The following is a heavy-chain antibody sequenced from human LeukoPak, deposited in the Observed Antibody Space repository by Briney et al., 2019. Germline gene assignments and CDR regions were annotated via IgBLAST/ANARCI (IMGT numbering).Heavy chain of an antibody. J-gene: IGHJ4*02. CDR3: ARDAVTMVRGVSEYYFDY. CDR1: GFTFNKFA. Sequence: GGSLRLSCAASGFTFNKFAMNWVRQAPGKGLEWVSVIYSGGSTYYADSVKGRFTISRDNSKNTLYLQMNSLRAEDTAVYYCARDAVTMVRGVSEYYFDYWGQGTLVTVSS. D-gene: IGHD3-10*01. V-gene: IGHV3-53*01. CDR2: IYSGGST.